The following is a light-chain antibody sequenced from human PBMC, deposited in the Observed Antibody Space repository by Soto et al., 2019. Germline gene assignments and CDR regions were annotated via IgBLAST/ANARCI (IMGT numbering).Light chain of an antibody. CDR1: SSDVGGYNY. V-gene: IGLV2-14*01. CDR2: EVS. J-gene: IGLJ1*01. CDR3: SSYTSSSTRV. Sequence: QSALTQPASVSGSPGQSITISCTGTSSDVGGYNYVSWYQQHPGKAPKLMIYEVSNRPSGVSNRFSGSKSGNTASLTISGLQAEDEADYSCSSYTSSSTRVFGTETKLTVL.